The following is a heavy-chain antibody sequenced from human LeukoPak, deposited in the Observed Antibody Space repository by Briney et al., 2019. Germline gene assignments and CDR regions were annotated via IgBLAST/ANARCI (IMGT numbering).Heavy chain of an antibody. CDR2: IYYSGST. V-gene: IGHV4-59*01. D-gene: IGHD3-3*01. CDR1: GGSISSYY. J-gene: IGHJ4*02. CDR3: ARGTTIFGVVSYYFDY. Sequence: SETLSLTCTVSGGSISSYYWSWIRQPPGKGLEWIGYIYYSGSTNYNPSLKSRVTISVDTSKNQFSLKLSSVTAEDTAVYYCARGTTIFGVVSYYFDYWGQGTLVTVSS.